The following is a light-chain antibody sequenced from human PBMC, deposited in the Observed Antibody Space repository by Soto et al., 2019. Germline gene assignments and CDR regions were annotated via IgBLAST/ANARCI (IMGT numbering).Light chain of an antibody. CDR2: DAS. CDR1: QSISSW. Sequence: QMNQSPSALSASIGDRVTITCRASQSISSWLAWYQQKPGKAPRLLIYDASSLESGVPSRFSGSGSGTEFTLTISSLQPDDFATYYCQQYNSYSLTFGGGTKVDIK. CDR3: QQYNSYSLT. J-gene: IGKJ4*01. V-gene: IGKV1-5*01.